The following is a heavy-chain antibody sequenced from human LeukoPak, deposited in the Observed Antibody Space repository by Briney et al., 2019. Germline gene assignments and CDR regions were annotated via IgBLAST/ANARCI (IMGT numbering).Heavy chain of an antibody. CDR2: IYYSGST. V-gene: IGHV4-30-4*08. CDR1: GGSISSGDYY. J-gene: IGHJ4*02. Sequence: SQTLSLTCTVSGGSISSGDYYWSWIRQPPGKGLEWIGYIYYSGSTYYNPSLKSRVTISVDTSKNQFSQKLSSVTAADTAVYFCARETRNGGFDYWGQGTLVTVSS. D-gene: IGHD3-10*01. CDR3: ARETRNGGFDY.